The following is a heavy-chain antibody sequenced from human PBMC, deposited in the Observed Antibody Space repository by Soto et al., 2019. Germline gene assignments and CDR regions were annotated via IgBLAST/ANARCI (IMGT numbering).Heavy chain of an antibody. J-gene: IGHJ6*02. CDR3: ARVGRYCSSTSCYYYGMDV. V-gene: IGHV3-53*01. CDR1: GFTVSSNY. Sequence: GGSLRLSCAASGFTVSSNYMSWVRQAPGKGLEWVSVIYSGGSTYYADSVKGRFTISRDNSKNTLYLQMNSLRAEDTAVYYCARVGRYCSSTSCYYYGMDVWGQGTTVTVSS. D-gene: IGHD2-2*01. CDR2: IYSGGST.